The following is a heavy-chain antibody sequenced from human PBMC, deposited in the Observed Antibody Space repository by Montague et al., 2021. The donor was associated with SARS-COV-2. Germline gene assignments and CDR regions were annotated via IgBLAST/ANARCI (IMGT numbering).Heavy chain of an antibody. J-gene: IGHJ4*02. CDR3: ARVISRQNNIVVVGLYYFDY. V-gene: IGHV4-34*01. CDR1: GGSFSGYY. CDR2: INHSGST. D-gene: IGHD2-15*01. Sequence: SETLSLTCAVSGGSFSGYYWSWIRQPPGKGLEWIGEINHSGSTNYNPSLKSRVTISVDTSKNQFSLKLSSVTAADTAVYYCARVISRQNNIVVVGLYYFDYWGQGTLVTVSS.